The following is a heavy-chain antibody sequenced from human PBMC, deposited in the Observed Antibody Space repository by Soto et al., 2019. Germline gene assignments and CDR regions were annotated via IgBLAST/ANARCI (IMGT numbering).Heavy chain of an antibody. V-gene: IGHV1-18*01. Sequence: QVQLVQSGAEVKKPGASVKVSWKAPGYTFTSYGISWVRQAPGQGREGMGWISAYNGNTNYAQKLQGRVTMTTDTSTSTAYMELRSLRSDDTAVYYCARVRGWIAEANWFDPWGQGTLVTVSS. J-gene: IGHJ5*02. CDR3: ARVRGWIAEANWFDP. CDR1: GYTFTSYG. D-gene: IGHD6-13*01. CDR2: ISAYNGNT.